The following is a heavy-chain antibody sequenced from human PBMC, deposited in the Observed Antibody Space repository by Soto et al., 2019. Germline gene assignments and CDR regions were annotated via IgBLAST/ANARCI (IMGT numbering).Heavy chain of an antibody. CDR1: GFTFSSYA. D-gene: IGHD6-6*01. J-gene: IGHJ6*03. CDR2: ISGSGGST. V-gene: IGHV3-23*01. CDR3: AKLVGFSSSSPPLFLGRGGYYYYMDV. Sequence: GGSLRLSCAASGFTFSSYAMSWVRQAPGKGLEWVSAISGSGGSTYYADSVKGRFTISRDNSKNTLYLQMNSLRAEDTAVYYCAKLVGFSSSSPPLFLGRGGYYYYMDVWGKGTTVTVSS.